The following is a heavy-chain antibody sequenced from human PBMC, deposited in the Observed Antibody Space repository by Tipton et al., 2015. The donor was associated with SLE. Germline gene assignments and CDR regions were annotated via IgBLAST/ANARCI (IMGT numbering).Heavy chain of an antibody. CDR2: IIPMFGTE. CDR3: ARSPDLVATYYFYYYMDV. D-gene: IGHD5-12*01. CDR1: GGTFSNYA. V-gene: IGHV1-69*05. Sequence: LVQSGAEVKKPGSSVKVSCKSSGGTFSNYAINWVRQAPGQGLEWMGEIIPMFGTEKYAQKFQGRVTITTDESRSTAYMELSSLRSEDTAVYFCARSPDLVATYYFYYYMDVWGNGTTVTVFS. J-gene: IGHJ6*03.